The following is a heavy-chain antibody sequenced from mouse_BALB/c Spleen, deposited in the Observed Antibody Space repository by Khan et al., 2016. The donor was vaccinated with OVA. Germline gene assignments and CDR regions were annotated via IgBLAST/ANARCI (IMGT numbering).Heavy chain of an antibody. J-gene: IGHJ4*01. D-gene: IGHD1-1*01. CDR2: ISYSGST. CDR1: GYSITSNYA. V-gene: IGHV3-2*02. Sequence: EVQLQESGPGLVKPSQSLSLTCNVTGYSITSNYAWNWIRQFPGNKLEWMGYISYSGSTNYNPSLKSRISITRDTSKNQFYMQLNSVTTEDTARYYCAGGNYYGYAIDYWGQGTSVTVSA. CDR3: AGGNYYGYAIDY.